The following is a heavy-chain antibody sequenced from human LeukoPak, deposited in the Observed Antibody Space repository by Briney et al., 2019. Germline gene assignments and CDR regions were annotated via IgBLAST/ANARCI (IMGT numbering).Heavy chain of an antibody. J-gene: IGHJ4*02. D-gene: IGHD5-12*01. CDR1: GGSFSGYY. Sequence: SETLSLTCAVYGGSFSGYYWRWIRHPPGKGLVWIGEINHSGGTNYNPSLKSRVTISVDTSKNQFSLKLSSVTAADTAVYYCARGLYSGYADYFDYWGQGTLVTVSS. CDR3: ARGLYSGYADYFDY. CDR2: INHSGGT. V-gene: IGHV4-34*01.